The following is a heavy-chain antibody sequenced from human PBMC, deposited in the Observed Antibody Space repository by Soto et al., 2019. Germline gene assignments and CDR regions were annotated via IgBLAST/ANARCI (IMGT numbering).Heavy chain of an antibody. D-gene: IGHD3-3*01. CDR1: GYTFTSYA. J-gene: IGHJ6*02. Sequence: ASLKVSCKASGYTFTSYAMHWVRQAPGQRLEWMGWNNAGNGNTKYSQKFQGRVTITRDTSASTAYMELSSLRSEDTAVYYCACSWSGYYYGMDVWGQGTTVTVSS. CDR2: NNAGNGNT. CDR3: ACSWSGYYYGMDV. V-gene: IGHV1-3*01.